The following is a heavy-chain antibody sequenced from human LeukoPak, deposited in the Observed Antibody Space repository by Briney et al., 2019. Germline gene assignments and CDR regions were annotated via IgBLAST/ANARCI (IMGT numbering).Heavy chain of an antibody. D-gene: IGHD3-22*01. Sequence: ARSLRLSCSASGFTFSSYGRHWVRQAPGKGLEWVAVISYDGSSKYYADSVKGRFTISRDNSKNTLYLQMNSLRAEDTAVYYCAKDYYDRRITYFDYWGQGTLVTVSS. J-gene: IGHJ4*02. CDR3: AKDYYDRRITYFDY. V-gene: IGHV3-30*18. CDR2: ISYDGSSK. CDR1: GFTFSSYG.